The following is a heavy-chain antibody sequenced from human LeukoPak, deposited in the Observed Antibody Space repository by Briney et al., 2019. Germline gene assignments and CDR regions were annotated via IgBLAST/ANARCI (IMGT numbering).Heavy chain of an antibody. Sequence: SETLSLTCAVYGGSFSGHYWSWIRQPPRKRLGCVGEASHSSNTNYSPSLKSRVSISVDTSKNQFSLSLSSVTAADTAVYYCARRRNWNDVLDYWGQGTLVTVSS. CDR3: ARRRNWNDVLDY. CDR1: GGSFSGHY. J-gene: IGHJ4*02. D-gene: IGHD1-1*01. CDR2: ASHSSNT. V-gene: IGHV4-34*01.